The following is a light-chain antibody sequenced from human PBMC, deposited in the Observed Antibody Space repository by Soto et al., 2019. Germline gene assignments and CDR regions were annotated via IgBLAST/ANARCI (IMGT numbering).Light chain of an antibody. V-gene: IGLV2-11*01. Sequence: QSALTQPRSVSGSPGQSVTISCTGTSSDVGGYNYVSWYQQHPGKAPKLMIYDVSKRPSGVPDRFSGSKSGNTASLTISGLQAEDEADYYCCSYAGSPWVFGGGTKLPS. CDR2: DVS. CDR3: CSYAGSPWV. J-gene: IGLJ3*02. CDR1: SSDVGGYNY.